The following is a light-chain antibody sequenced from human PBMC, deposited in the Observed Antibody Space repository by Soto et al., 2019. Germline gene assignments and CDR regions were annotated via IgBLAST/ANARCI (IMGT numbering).Light chain of an antibody. Sequence: QSVLTQPPSVSGAPGQRVTISCTGSSSNIGAGYDVNWYQQLPETAPKLLIYSNAIRPSGVPDRFSASKSGTSASLAITGLRAEDEADYYCQSYDSSLTSYVFGTGTKITVL. CDR3: QSYDSSLTSYV. CDR1: SSNIGAGYD. V-gene: IGLV1-40*01. J-gene: IGLJ1*01. CDR2: SNA.